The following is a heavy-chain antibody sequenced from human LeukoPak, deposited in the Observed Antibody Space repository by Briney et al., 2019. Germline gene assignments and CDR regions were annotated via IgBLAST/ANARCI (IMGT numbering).Heavy chain of an antibody. CDR3: ASGHGGWGYYFDY. D-gene: IGHD6-19*01. J-gene: IGHJ4*02. CDR2: IYSGGST. V-gene: IGHV3-53*04. Sequence: SGGSLRLSCAASGFTVSSNYMSWVRQAPGKGLEWVSVIYSGGSTYYADSVKGRFTISTHNSKNTLYLQINSLRAEETAVYYCASGHGGWGYYFDYWGQGTLVTVSS. CDR1: GFTVSSNY.